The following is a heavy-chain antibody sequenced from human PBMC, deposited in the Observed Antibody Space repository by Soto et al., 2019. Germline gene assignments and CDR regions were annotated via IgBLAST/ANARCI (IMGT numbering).Heavy chain of an antibody. CDR2: VNPSGGST. CDR1: GYLFTAYS. D-gene: IGHD6-6*01. V-gene: IGHV1-46*01. Sequence: ASVKVSCKASGYLFTAYSMHWVRLAPGQGLEWMGVVNPSGGSTKYAQNFQGRVTMTRDTSTTTIYMELSSLRSDDTAIYYCARVGLQQLVRFTWFDPWGQGTLVTV. CDR3: ARVGLQQLVRFTWFDP. J-gene: IGHJ5*02.